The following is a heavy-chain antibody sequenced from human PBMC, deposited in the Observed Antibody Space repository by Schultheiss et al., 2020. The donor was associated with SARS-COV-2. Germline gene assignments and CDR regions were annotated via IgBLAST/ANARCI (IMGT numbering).Heavy chain of an antibody. CDR1: GYSISSGYY. CDR3: ARDHLEEGYYYGMDV. D-gene: IGHD1-1*01. Sequence: ETLSLTCAVSGYSISSGYYWSWIRQPPGKGLEWIGYIYYSGSTNYNPSLKSRVTISVDTSKNQFSLKLSSVTAADTAVYYCARDHLEEGYYYGMDVWGQGTTVTVSS. V-gene: IGHV4-61*01. CDR2: IYYSGST. J-gene: IGHJ6*02.